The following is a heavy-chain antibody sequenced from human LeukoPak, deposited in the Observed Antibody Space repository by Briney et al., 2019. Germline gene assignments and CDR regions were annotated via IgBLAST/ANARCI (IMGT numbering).Heavy chain of an antibody. Sequence: SETLSLTCTVSGGSISSYYWSWIRQPPGKGLEWIGYIYYSGSTNYNPSLKSRVTISVDTSKNQFSLKLSSVTAADTAVYYCARGGYYYGSGSYPPNWFDPWGQGTLVTVSS. V-gene: IGHV4-59*01. CDR1: GGSISSYY. J-gene: IGHJ5*02. CDR3: ARGGYYYGSGSYPPNWFDP. D-gene: IGHD3-10*01. CDR2: IYYSGST.